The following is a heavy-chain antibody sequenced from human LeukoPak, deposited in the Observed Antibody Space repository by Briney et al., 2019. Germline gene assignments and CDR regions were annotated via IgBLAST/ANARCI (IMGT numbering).Heavy chain of an antibody. CDR1: GGSISSYY. D-gene: IGHD3-22*01. J-gene: IGHJ4*02. CDR2: IYYSGST. Sequence: SETLSLTCTVSGGSISSYYWSWIRQPPGKGLEWIGYIYYSGSTNYNPSLKSGVTISVDTYKNQFALKLNSVTAADTAVYYCARGGRYYYDSSGYLVYWGQGTLVTVSS. CDR3: ARGGRYYYDSSGYLVY. V-gene: IGHV4-59*01.